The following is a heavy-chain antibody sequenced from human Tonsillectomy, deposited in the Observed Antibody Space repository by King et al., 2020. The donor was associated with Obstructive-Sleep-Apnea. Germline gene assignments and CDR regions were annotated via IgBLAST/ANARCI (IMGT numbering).Heavy chain of an antibody. CDR3: ARELRYPLYSMDV. CDR1: GFTFSSYS. CDR2: ISSSSSTI. J-gene: IGHJ6*02. Sequence: QLVQSGGGLVQPGGSLRLSCAASGFTFSSYSMNWVRQAPGKGLEWVSYISSSSSTIYYAGSVKGRFTISRDNAKISLYLQMNSLRAEDTAVYYCARELRYPLYSMDVWGQGTTVTVSS. D-gene: IGHD3-9*01. V-gene: IGHV3-48*04.